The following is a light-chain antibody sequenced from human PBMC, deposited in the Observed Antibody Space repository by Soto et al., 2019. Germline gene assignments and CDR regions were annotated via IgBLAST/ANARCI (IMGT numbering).Light chain of an antibody. CDR2: AAS. CDR1: QGISNY. Sequence: DIQMTQSPSAMSPSVGDRVNITCRASQGISNYLAWFQLKPGKVPKRLMYAASTLQSGVPSRFSGSGSGTEFTLTISSLQPEDFATYYCLRHDLYPWTFGQGTKVDIK. CDR3: LRHDLYPWT. J-gene: IGKJ1*01. V-gene: IGKV1-17*03.